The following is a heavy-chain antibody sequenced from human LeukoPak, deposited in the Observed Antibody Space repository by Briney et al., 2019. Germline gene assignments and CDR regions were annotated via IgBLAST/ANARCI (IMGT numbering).Heavy chain of an antibody. D-gene: IGHD6-13*01. CDR3: AGAPFFGLDVSSTWHFDY. CDR2: IGTAGDT. V-gene: IGHV3-13*01. J-gene: IGHJ4*02. Sequence: GGSLRLSCATSGFTFSSYDMHWVRQVIGKGLEWVSAIGTAGDTYYRGSVKGRFTISREYARNSLYLQMNSLRAEDTAVYYCAGAPFFGLDVSSTWHFDYWGQGALVTVSS. CDR1: GFTFSSYD.